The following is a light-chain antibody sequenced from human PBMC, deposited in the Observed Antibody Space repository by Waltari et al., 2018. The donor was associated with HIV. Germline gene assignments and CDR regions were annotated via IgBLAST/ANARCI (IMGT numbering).Light chain of an antibody. CDR3: LLTYGEDVV. Sequence: QPVVTPEPSLTVSPGETVILTCASSTGVVTRGHCPYWFQVRPGHAPKTLIFDSNNRYSWTPARFAGSFVGGKAALTLAGAQPEDEANYYCLLTYGEDVVFGGGTKLTVL. V-gene: IGLV7-46*01. CDR1: TGVVTRGHC. CDR2: DSN. J-gene: IGLJ2*01.